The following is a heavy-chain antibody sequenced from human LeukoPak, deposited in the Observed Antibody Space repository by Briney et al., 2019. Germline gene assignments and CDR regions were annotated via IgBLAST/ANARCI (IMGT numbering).Heavy chain of an antibody. V-gene: IGHV4-39*01. J-gene: IGHJ3*02. D-gene: IGHD1-1*01. CDR3: ARQNRNDLSAFDI. CDR1: GGSISSSSYY. Sequence: PSETLSLTCTVSGGSISSSSYYWGWIRQPPGKRLEWIGSIYYSGSTYYNPSLKSRVTISVDTSKNQFSLKLSSVTAADTAVYYCARQNRNDLSAFDIWGQGTMVTVSS. CDR2: IYYSGST.